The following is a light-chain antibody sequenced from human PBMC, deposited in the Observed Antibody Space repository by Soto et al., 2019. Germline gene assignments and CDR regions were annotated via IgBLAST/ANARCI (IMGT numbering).Light chain of an antibody. Sequence: EIVLTQSPGTLSLSPGERATLSCRASQSVNNNYLAWYQRQPGQAPRLLIYGASSRATGIPDRFSGSGFGTDFTLTITRLEPEDFAVYYCQQYGDSPQTFGPGTKVDIK. CDR3: QQYGDSPQT. CDR1: QSVNNNY. J-gene: IGKJ1*01. V-gene: IGKV3-20*01. CDR2: GAS.